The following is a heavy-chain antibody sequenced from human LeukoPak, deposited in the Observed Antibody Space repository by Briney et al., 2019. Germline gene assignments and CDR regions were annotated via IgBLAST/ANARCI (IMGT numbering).Heavy chain of an antibody. V-gene: IGHV4-31*03. D-gene: IGHD4-11*01. CDR2: IYYNGQT. Sequence: PSETLSLTCTVSGGSISSAGYYWSWIRQHPGKGLEWIGYIYYNGQTYYNPSLKSRLTLSADTSDNQFSLKVTSVTAADTAVYYCARGATGAHDYSNARWFDPWGQGTLVTVSS. CDR1: GGSISSAGYY. J-gene: IGHJ5*02. CDR3: ARGATGAHDYSNARWFDP.